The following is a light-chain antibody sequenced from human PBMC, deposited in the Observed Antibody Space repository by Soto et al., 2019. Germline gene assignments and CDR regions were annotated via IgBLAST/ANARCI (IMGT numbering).Light chain of an antibody. Sequence: QSALTQPASVSGSPGQSITISCTKTTSDVGDYTYVSWYQQYPDKAPKLMIYEVSNRPSGVSNRFSGSKSGNTASLTISGLQAEDEADYYCSSYTSSSTLIFGVGTKLTVL. CDR2: EVS. CDR3: SSYTSSSTLI. CDR1: TSDVGDYTY. J-gene: IGLJ2*01. V-gene: IGLV2-14*01.